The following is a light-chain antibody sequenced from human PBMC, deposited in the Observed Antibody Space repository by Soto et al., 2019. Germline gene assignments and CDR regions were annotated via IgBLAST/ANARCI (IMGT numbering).Light chain of an antibody. J-gene: IGKJ5*01. V-gene: IGKV1-9*01. CDR3: QQFKSYPIT. CDR1: QGINTF. Sequence: IQLTQSPSSLAASVGDRVTITCRASQGINTFLAWYQQKPGKAPKLLIYAASTLQNGVPSTFSGSGSGTEFTLTISSLQPEDFGTYYCQQFKSYPITFGQGTQLEIK. CDR2: AAS.